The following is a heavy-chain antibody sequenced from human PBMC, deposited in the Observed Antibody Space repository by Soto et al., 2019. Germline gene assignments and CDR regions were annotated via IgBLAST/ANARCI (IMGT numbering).Heavy chain of an antibody. Sequence: QITLKESGPTLVNPTQTLTLTCTFSGFSLSTSGVGVGWIRQPPGKALEWLALIYWNDDKRYSPSLKSRLTITKDTSKNQVVLTMTNMDPVDTATYYCAHLFYSNYPYYYYSYGMDVWGQGTTVTVSS. CDR1: GFSLSTSGVG. J-gene: IGHJ6*02. CDR2: IYWNDDK. CDR3: AHLFYSNYPYYYYSYGMDV. D-gene: IGHD4-4*01. V-gene: IGHV2-5*01.